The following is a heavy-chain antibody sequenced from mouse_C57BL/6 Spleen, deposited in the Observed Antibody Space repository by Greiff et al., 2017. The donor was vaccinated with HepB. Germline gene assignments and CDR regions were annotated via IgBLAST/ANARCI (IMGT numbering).Heavy chain of an antibody. Sequence: EVQLQQSGAELVRPGASVKLSCTASGFNIKDYYMHWVKQRPEQGLEWIGRIDPEDGDTEYAPKFQGKATMTADTSSNTAYLQLSSLTSEDTAVYYCTSGYDGEAWFAYWGQGTLVTVSA. D-gene: IGHD2-2*01. CDR2: IDPEDGDT. V-gene: IGHV14-1*01. J-gene: IGHJ3*01. CDR3: TSGYDGEAWFAY. CDR1: GFNIKDYY.